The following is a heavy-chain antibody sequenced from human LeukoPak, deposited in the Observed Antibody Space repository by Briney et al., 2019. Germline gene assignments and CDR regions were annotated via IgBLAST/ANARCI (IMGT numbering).Heavy chain of an antibody. D-gene: IGHD1-26*01. J-gene: IGHJ5*02. CDR1: GYTFTGYS. Sequence: ASVKVSCKASGYTFTGYSMHWVRQAPGQGLEWMGWINPNSGGTNYAQKFQGRVTMTRDTSISTAYMELSRLRSDDTAVYYCARDGSGSGANKEWFDPWGQGTLVTVSS. V-gene: IGHV1-2*02. CDR2: INPNSGGT. CDR3: ARDGSGSGANKEWFDP.